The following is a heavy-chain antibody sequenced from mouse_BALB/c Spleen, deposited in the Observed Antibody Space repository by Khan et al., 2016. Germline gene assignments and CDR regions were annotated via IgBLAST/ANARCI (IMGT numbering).Heavy chain of an antibody. J-gene: IGHJ3*01. Sequence: EVKLLESGPGLVKPSQSLSLTCTVTGYSITSDYAWNWIRQFPGNKLEWMGYISYSGSTSYNPSLKSRISITRDTSKNQFFLQLNSVTTEDTATYYCARSDGYDGGFAYWGQGTLVTVSA. D-gene: IGHD2-2*01. V-gene: IGHV3-2*02. CDR1: GYSITSDYA. CDR2: ISYSGST. CDR3: ARSDGYDGGFAY.